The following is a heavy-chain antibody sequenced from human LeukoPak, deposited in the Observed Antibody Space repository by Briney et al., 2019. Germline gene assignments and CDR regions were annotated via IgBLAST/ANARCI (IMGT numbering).Heavy chain of an antibody. Sequence: PGGSLRLSCSASGFIFSNSAMNWVRQAPGKGLEWVSSINNDGSYIYYAGSVKGRFTISRDNSKNTLYLQMNSLRAEDTAVYYCAKEMTVVVAAISSYWGQGTLVTVSS. V-gene: IGHV3-21*04. CDR3: AKEMTVVVAAISSY. J-gene: IGHJ4*02. D-gene: IGHD2-15*01. CDR1: GFIFSNSA. CDR2: INNDGSYI.